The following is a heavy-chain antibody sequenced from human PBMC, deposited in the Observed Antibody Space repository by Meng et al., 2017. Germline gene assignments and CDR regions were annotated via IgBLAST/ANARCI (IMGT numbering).Heavy chain of an antibody. D-gene: IGHD3-22*01. CDR1: GFTFSDYY. J-gene: IGHJ4*02. V-gene: IGHV3-30*03. CDR3: ARGAYYYDSSGYWY. CDR2: ISYDGSNK. Sequence: GESLKISCAASGFTFSDYYMSWIRQAPGKGLEWVAVISYDGSNKYYADSVKGRFTISRDNSKNTLYLQMNSLRAEDTAVYYCARGAYYYDSSGYWYWGQGTLVTVSS.